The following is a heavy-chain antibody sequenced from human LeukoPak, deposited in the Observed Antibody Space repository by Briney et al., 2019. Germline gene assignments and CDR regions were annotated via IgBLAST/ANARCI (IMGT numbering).Heavy chain of an antibody. D-gene: IGHD1-20*01. Sequence: GGLRLSCAASGFTFSNYMMHWVRQAPGKGLVWVSRIKSDGITITYADSVKGRFTISRDNAKNTLYLQMNSLRAEDTAVYYCLRDLNWSLDQWGQGTLVTVSS. CDR3: LRDLNWSLDQ. J-gene: IGHJ4*02. CDR1: GFTFSNYM. CDR2: IKSDGITI. V-gene: IGHV3-74*01.